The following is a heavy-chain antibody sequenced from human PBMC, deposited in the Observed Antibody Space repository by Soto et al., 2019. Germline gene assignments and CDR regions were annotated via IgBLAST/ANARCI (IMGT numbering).Heavy chain of an antibody. Sequence: HPGGSLRLSCAASGFTFSSYAMSWVRQAPGKGLEWVSAISGSGGSTYYADSVKGRFTISRDNSKNTLYLQMNSLRAEDTAVYYCAKVFNYYDSSGYYPVDAFDIWGQGTMVTVSS. CDR1: GFTFSSYA. CDR2: ISGSGGST. J-gene: IGHJ3*02. D-gene: IGHD3-22*01. V-gene: IGHV3-23*01. CDR3: AKVFNYYDSSGYYPVDAFDI.